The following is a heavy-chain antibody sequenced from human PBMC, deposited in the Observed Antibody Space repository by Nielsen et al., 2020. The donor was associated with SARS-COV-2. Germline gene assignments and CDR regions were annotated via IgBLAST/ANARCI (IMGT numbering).Heavy chain of an antibody. CDR3: ARDRRDLVPDYYLDQSFYGLDV. CDR2: IYYSGST. J-gene: IGHJ6*02. D-gene: IGHD3-9*01. V-gene: IGHV4-59*13. Sequence: PGKGLEWIGYIYYSGSTSYNPSLKSRVTISLDPTKNQFSLKVTSVTAADTAVYYCARDRRDLVPDYYLDQSFYGLDVWGQGTTVTVSS.